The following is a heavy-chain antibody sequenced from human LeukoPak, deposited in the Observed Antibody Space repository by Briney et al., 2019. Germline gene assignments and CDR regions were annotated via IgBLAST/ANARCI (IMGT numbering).Heavy chain of an antibody. J-gene: IGHJ4*02. CDR1: GGSITSYY. CDR3: ARLPMAVTPHVDY. CDR2: MYYSGTT. Sequence: SETLSLTCTVSGGSITSYYRSWIRQSPGKGLEWIGFMYYSGTTNYNPSLKSRVTISLGMSKNQFSLKLSSATAADTAVYYCARLPMAVTPHVDYWGQGTLVTVSS. D-gene: IGHD2-21*02. V-gene: IGHV4-59*01.